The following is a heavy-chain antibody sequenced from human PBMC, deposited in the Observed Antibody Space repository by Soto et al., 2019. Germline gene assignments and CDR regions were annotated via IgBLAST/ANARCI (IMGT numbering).Heavy chain of an antibody. V-gene: IGHV3-74*01. CDR1: GFTFSSYW. J-gene: IGHJ4*02. CDR2: INSDGSSP. CDR3: AIRASYYDSSGYFDY. D-gene: IGHD3-22*01. Sequence: EVQLVESGGGLVQPGGSLRLSCAASGFTFSSYWMHWVRRAPGKGLLWVSRINSDGSSPSYADSVKGPFTISRDNAKNTLYLQRNSLRAEDTAVYYCAIRASYYDSSGYFDYWGQGTLVTVSS.